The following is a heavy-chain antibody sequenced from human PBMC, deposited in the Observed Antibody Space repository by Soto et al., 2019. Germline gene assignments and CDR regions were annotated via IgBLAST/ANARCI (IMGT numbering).Heavy chain of an antibody. V-gene: IGHV4-30-4*01. CDR2: IYYSGST. CDR1: GGSISSGDYY. Sequence: SETLSLTCTVSGGSISSGDYYWSWIRQPPGKGLEWIGYIYYSGSTYYNPSLKSRVTISVDTSKNQFSLKLSSVTAADTAVYYCARAVDTAMAHPAIFDYWGQGTLVTVSS. D-gene: IGHD5-18*01. CDR3: ARAVDTAMAHPAIFDY. J-gene: IGHJ4*02.